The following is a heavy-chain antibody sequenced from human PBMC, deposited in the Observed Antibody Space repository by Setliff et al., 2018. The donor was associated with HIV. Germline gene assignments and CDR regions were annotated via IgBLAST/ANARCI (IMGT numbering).Heavy chain of an antibody. J-gene: IGHJ3*02. Sequence: SETLSLTCSVSGGSMSRVYWTWIRQPPGKGLEWIGYVSASGTTKYNPSLQSRVTISGDSSKNQFSLRLSSVTTADTAVYYCAKEGSWNEDSGAFNIWGQGTMVTVSS. V-gene: IGHV4-4*08. CDR3: AKEGSWNEDSGAFNI. CDR2: VSASGTT. CDR1: GGSMSRVY. D-gene: IGHD1-1*01.